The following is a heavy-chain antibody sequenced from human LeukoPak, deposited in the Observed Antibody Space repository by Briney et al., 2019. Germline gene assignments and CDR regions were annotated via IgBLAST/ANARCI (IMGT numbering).Heavy chain of an antibody. D-gene: IGHD2/OR15-2a*01. V-gene: IGHV3-30*02. CDR2: IRYDGSYK. Sequence: RGSLRLSCAASGFTFSSYGMHWVRQAPGKGLEWVSFIRYDGSYKFYADSVKGRFTISRDNSKNTVYLQMNSLRAEDAAVYYCAKYGNTFDIWGQGTMVTVSS. J-gene: IGHJ3*02. CDR3: AKYGNTFDI. CDR1: GFTFSSYG.